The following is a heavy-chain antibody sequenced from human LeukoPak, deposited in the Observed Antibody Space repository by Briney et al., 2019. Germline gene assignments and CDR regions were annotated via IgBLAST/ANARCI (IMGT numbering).Heavy chain of an antibody. Sequence: GGSLRLSCAASGFTFSSYAMSWVRQAPGKGLEWVSAISGSGGSTYYADSVKGRFTIPRDNSKNTLYLQMNSLRAEDTAVYYCAKDIGSDDSSGYYYSLFDYWGQGTLVTVSS. CDR3: AKDIGSDDSSGYYYSLFDY. D-gene: IGHD3-22*01. V-gene: IGHV3-23*01. J-gene: IGHJ4*02. CDR2: ISGSGGST. CDR1: GFTFSSYA.